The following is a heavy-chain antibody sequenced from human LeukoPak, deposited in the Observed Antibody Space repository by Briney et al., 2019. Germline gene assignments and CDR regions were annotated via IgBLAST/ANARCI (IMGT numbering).Heavy chain of an antibody. CDR1: GYTFTSYG. Sequence: ASVKVSCKASGYTFTSYGISWVRQAPGQGLEWMGWISAYNGNTNYAQKLQGRVTMTTDTSTSTAYMELRSLRSDDTAVYYCARGTSIRPYFDWLSISDFDYWGQGTLVTVSS. CDR2: ISAYNGNT. J-gene: IGHJ4*02. V-gene: IGHV1-18*01. CDR3: ARGTSIRPYFDWLSISDFDY. D-gene: IGHD3-9*01.